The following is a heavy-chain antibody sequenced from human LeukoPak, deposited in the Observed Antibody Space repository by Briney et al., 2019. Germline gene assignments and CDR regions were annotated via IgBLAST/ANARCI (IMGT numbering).Heavy chain of an antibody. Sequence: KTSETLSLTCTVSGGSISSYYWSWIRQPPGKGLEWIGYIYYSGSTNYNPSLKSRVTISVDTSKNQFSLKLSSVTAADTAVYYCAREAYSSGWYTPYYFDYWGQGTLVTVSS. CDR1: GGSISSYY. CDR3: AREAYSSGWYTPYYFDY. V-gene: IGHV4-59*01. D-gene: IGHD6-19*01. CDR2: IYYSGST. J-gene: IGHJ4*02.